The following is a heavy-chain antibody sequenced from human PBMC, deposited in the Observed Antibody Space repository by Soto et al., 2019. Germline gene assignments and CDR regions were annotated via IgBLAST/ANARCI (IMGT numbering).Heavy chain of an antibody. V-gene: IGHV3-48*01. CDR3: ARQYYDFWSGYHNSGHMDV. CDR2: ISSSSSTI. Sequence: EVQLVESGGGLVQPGGSLRLSCAASGFTFSSYSMNWVRQAPGKGLEWVSYISSSSSTIYYADSVKGRFTISRDNAKTSLYLQMNSLRAEDTAVYYCARQYYDFWSGYHNSGHMDVWGKGTTVTVSS. D-gene: IGHD3-3*01. CDR1: GFTFSSYS. J-gene: IGHJ6*03.